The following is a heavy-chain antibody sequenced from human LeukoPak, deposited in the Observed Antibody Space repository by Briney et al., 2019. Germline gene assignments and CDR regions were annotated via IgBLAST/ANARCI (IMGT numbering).Heavy chain of an antibody. V-gene: IGHV1-69*04. J-gene: IGHJ6*02. CDR2: IIPILGIA. D-gene: IGHD1-26*01. CDR1: GGTFSSYA. CDR3: AREPLKTRFSGSYSRYYYYYGMDV. Sequence: SVKVSCKASGGTFSSYAISWVRQAPGQGLEWMGRIIPILGIASYAQKFQGRVTITADKSTSTAYMELSSLRSEDTAVYYCAREPLKTRFSGSYSRYYYYYGMDVWGQGTTVTVSS.